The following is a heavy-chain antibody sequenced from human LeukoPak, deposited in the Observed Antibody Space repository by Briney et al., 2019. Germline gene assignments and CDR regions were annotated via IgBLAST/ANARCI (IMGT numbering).Heavy chain of an antibody. CDR3: ARELWGVCGNTFDY. V-gene: IGHV3-7*01. J-gene: IGHJ4*02. Sequence: GGSLRLSCAASGFTFSNYWMSWVRQAPGKGLEWVANIKQDGSEKYYVDSVKGRFTISRDNAKNSLYLQVNSLRADDTAVYYCARELWGVCGNTFDYWGQGTLVTVSS. CDR1: GFTFSNYW. D-gene: IGHD3-10*01. CDR2: IKQDGSEK.